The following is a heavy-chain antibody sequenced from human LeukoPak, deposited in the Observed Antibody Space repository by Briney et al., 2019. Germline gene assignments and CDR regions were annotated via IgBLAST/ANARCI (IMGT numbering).Heavy chain of an antibody. CDR2: IRYDGSDK. CDR3: ARDQGAYGGKMGWQGMDV. CDR1: GFSFGGYG. Sequence: GGSLRLSCAASGFSFGGYGMHWVRQAPGKGLEWVTDIRYDGSDKKYADSVKGRFIISRDNSKNTLYLQMNSLRAEDTAVYYCARDQGAYGGKMGWQGMDVWGQGTTVTVSS. V-gene: IGHV3-30*02. D-gene: IGHD4-23*01. J-gene: IGHJ6*02.